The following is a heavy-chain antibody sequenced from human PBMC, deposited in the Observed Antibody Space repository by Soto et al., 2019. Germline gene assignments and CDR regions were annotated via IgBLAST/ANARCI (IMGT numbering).Heavy chain of an antibody. Sequence: SGPTLVNPTQTLTLTCTFSGFSLSTSGVGVGWIRQPPGKALEWLAVIYWEDNKHYSPSLRSRLTITKDTSKNQVVLTMTNMDPMDTGTYYCAHKGPEDWPLDYWGQGTLVTVSS. D-gene: IGHD3-9*01. J-gene: IGHJ4*02. V-gene: IGHV2-5*02. CDR1: GFSLSTSGVG. CDR2: IYWEDNK. CDR3: AHKGPEDWPLDY.